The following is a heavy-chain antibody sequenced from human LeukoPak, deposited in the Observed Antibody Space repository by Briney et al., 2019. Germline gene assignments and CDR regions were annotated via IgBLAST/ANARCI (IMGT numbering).Heavy chain of an antibody. D-gene: IGHD3-22*01. CDR3: ARDKGHYYDSSGHKDPFNWFDP. CDR1: GYTFTSYG. CDR2: IIPIFGTA. V-gene: IGHV1-69*13. J-gene: IGHJ5*02. Sequence: SVKVSCKASGYTFTSYGISWVRQAPGQGLEWMGGIIPIFGTANYAQKFQGRVTITADESTSTAYMELSSLRSEDTAVYYCARDKGHYYDSSGHKDPFNWFDPWGQGTLVTVSS.